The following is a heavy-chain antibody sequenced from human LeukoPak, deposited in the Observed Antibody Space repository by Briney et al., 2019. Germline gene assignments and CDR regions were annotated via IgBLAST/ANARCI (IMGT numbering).Heavy chain of an antibody. J-gene: IGHJ6*02. D-gene: IGHD3-3*01. CDR3: ARDTFIYDFWSGRPPQKYGMDV. Sequence: SVKVSCKASGGTFSSYAISWVRQAPGQGLEWMGRIIPILGIANYAQKFQGRVTITADKSTSTAYMELSSLRSEDTAVYYCARDTFIYDFWSGRPPQKYGMDVWGQGTTVTVSS. V-gene: IGHV1-69*04. CDR2: IIPILGIA. CDR1: GGTFSSYA.